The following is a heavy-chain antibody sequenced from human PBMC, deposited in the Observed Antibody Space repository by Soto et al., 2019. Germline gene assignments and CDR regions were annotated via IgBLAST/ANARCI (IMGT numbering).Heavy chain of an antibody. CDR1: GGSISSGCYY. V-gene: IGHV4-31*03. J-gene: IGHJ4*02. CDR2: IYYSGST. Sequence: SETLSLACTVSGGSISSGCYYWSWIRQHPGKGLEWIGYIYYSGSTYYNPSLKSRVTISVDTSKNQFSLKLSSVTAADTAVYYCARDRYDFWSGQLYYFDYWGQGTLVTVSS. CDR3: ARDRYDFWSGQLYYFDY. D-gene: IGHD3-3*01.